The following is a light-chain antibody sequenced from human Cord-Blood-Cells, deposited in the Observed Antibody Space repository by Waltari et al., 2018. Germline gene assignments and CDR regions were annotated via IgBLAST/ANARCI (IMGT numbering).Light chain of an antibody. Sequence: DIVMTQSPDSLAVSLGERATINCKSSQSVLYSSNNKNYLAWYQQKPGQPPKLLIYWASTRESGVPDQFSGSGSGTDFTLTICSLQTEDVAVYYCQQYYSTPPYTFGQGTKLEIK. J-gene: IGKJ2*01. CDR1: QSVLYSSNNKNY. CDR2: WAS. V-gene: IGKV4-1*01. CDR3: QQYYSTPPYT.